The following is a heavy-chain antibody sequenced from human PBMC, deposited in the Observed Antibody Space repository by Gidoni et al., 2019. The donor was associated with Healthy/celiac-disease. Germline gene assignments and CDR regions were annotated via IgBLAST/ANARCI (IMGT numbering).Heavy chain of an antibody. CDR2: SYYSGRT. CDR3: ARGTLGNVDTAMVNY. V-gene: IGHV4-59*01. Sequence: QVQLQESGSGLVKPSETLSLTCTVSGGSISSYYWSWIRPPPGQGLEWIGYSYYSGRTNYNPYLKSRVTISVDTSKNQFSLKLSSVTAADPAVYYCARGTLGNVDTAMVNYWGQGTLVTVSS. CDR1: GGSISSYY. D-gene: IGHD5-18*01. J-gene: IGHJ4*02.